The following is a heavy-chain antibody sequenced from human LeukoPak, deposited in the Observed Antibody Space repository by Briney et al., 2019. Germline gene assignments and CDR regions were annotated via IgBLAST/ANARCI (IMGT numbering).Heavy chain of an antibody. J-gene: IGHJ4*02. CDR3: ARGIAAGTRSFDY. Sequence: GGSLRLSCAASGFTLSSNYMTWVRQAPGKGLEWVSLIYSAGSTYYADSVTGRFTISRDNSKSTLYLQMNSLRAEDTAVYYCARGIAAGTRSFDYWGQGTLVTVSS. CDR1: GFTLSSNY. D-gene: IGHD1-1*01. V-gene: IGHV3-53*01. CDR2: IYSAGST.